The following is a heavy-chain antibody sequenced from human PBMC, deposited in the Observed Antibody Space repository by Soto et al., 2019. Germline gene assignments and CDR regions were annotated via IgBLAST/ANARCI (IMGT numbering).Heavy chain of an antibody. D-gene: IGHD3-16*01. CDR3: ARGGAYYFDA. CDR1: GASLTNFH. CDR2: IYTRGTT. Sequence: SETLSLTCPVSGASLTNFHWSWIRQSARKGLEWIGRIYTRGTTDYNPSLKSRVTVSIDTSKNQVSLTLTSVTAADTAVYYCARGGAYYFDAWGQGILVTVSS. J-gene: IGHJ4*02. V-gene: IGHV4-4*07.